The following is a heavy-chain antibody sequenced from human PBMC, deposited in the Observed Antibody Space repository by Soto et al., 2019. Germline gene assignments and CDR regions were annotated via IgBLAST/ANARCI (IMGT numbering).Heavy chain of an antibody. V-gene: IGHV3-48*03. CDR1: GFTFSNFE. Sequence: GGSLRLSCAASGFTFSNFEVNWVRQAPGKGLEWLSYISSSGGTMYYADSVKGRFTISRDNAQNSLYLQMNSLRAEDTAVYYCERDGNWFDPWGEGTLVTVSS. CDR3: ERDGNWFDP. J-gene: IGHJ5*02. CDR2: ISSSGGTM.